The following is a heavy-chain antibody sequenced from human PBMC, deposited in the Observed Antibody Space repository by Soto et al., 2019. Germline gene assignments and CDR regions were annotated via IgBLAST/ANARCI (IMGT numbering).Heavy chain of an antibody. CDR1: GVSFSGYY. J-gene: IGHJ4*02. V-gene: IGHV4-34*01. Sequence: PSETLSLTCAVYGVSFSGYYWSWIRQPPGKGLEWIGEINHSGSTNYNPSLKSRVTISVDTSNNQFSLNLTSVTAADTAVYICVGGFPWVGFDYWGQGTLVTVSS. CDR3: VGGFPWVGFDY. CDR2: INHSGST. D-gene: IGHD2-15*01.